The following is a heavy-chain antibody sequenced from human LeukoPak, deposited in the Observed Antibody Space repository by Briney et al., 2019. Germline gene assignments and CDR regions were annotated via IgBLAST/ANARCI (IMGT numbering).Heavy chain of an antibody. V-gene: IGHV4-31*03. Sequence: PSQTLSLTCTVSGGSTSSGGYYWSWIRELAGKGLEWIGYIYYSGSTYYNPSLKSRVTISVDTSKNQFSLKLSSVTAADTAVYYCASTDTYYYDSSGLDYWVQGTLVTVSS. CDR2: IYYSGST. CDR1: GGSTSSGGYY. J-gene: IGHJ4*02. CDR3: ASTDTYYYDSSGLDY. D-gene: IGHD3-22*01.